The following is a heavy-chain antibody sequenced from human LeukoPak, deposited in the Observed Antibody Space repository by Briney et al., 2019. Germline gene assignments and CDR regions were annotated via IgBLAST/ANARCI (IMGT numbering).Heavy chain of an antibody. D-gene: IGHD3-10*01. CDR1: GFTFSSYA. CDR3: AKDEITYGSGRQYQYYFDY. CDR2: ISGSGGVT. Sequence: GGSLRLSCAASGFTFSSYAMSWVRQAPGKGLEWVSAISGSGGVTYYADSVKGRFTISRDNSKNTLYLQMNSLRAEDTAVYYCAKDEITYGSGRQYQYYFDYWGQGTLVTVSS. J-gene: IGHJ4*02. V-gene: IGHV3-23*01.